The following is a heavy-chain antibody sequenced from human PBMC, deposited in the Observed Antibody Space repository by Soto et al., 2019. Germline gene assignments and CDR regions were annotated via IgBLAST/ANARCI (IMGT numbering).Heavy chain of an antibody. V-gene: IGHV3-21*01. J-gene: IGHJ4*02. CDR3: ARAPPAGTLFVDY. Sequence: GGSLRLSCAASGFTFSSYSMNWVRQAPGKGLEWVSSISSSSSYIYYADSVKGRFTISRDNAKNSLYLQMNSLRAEDTAMYYCARAPPAGTLFVDYWGQGTLVTVSS. CDR2: ISSSSSYI. CDR1: GFTFSSYS. D-gene: IGHD6-13*01.